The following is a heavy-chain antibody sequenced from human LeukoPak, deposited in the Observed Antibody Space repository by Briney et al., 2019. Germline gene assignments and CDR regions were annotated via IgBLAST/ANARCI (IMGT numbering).Heavy chain of an antibody. CDR3: ARSKFLWSGYHDY. CDR1: GGSISSSSYY. Sequence: PSETLSLTCTVSGGSISSSSYYWGWIRQPPGKGLEWIGSIYYSGSTYYNPSLKSRVTISVDTSKNQFSLKLSSVTAADTAVYYCARSKFLWSGYHDYWGQGTLVTVSS. D-gene: IGHD3-3*01. CDR2: IYYSGST. J-gene: IGHJ4*02. V-gene: IGHV4-39*07.